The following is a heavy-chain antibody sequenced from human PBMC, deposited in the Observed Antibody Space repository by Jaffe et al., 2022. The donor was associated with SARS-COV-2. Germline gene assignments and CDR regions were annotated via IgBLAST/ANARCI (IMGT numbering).Heavy chain of an antibody. Sequence: QLQLVESGGGVLQPGMSLRLSCAASGFTLSNYAIHWVRQAPGKGLEWVSIISFDGTNKYYADSVRGRFTISRDNSKDTVYLQINSLRSEDTAVYYCARDHRDYRQSGWIDYWGQGTLVTVSS. CDR1: GFTLSNYA. D-gene: IGHD3-10*01. CDR3: ARDHRDYRQSGWIDY. J-gene: IGHJ4*02. CDR2: ISFDGTNK. V-gene: IGHV3-30*04.